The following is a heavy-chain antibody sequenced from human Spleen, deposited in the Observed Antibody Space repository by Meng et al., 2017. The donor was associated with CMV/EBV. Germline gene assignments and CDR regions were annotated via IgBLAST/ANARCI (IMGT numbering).Heavy chain of an antibody. CDR3: ARNVQGFNFFDP. CDR2: ISTSMENV. J-gene: IGHJ5*02. Sequence: SCKASGYLFGNYDLTWIRQAPGQGLEWMGWISTSMENVHYAQKFRGRVTMTRDTSTTTAYLELRSLTSDDTAVYYCARNVQGFNFFDPWGQGTLVTVSS. CDR1: GYLFGNYD. D-gene: IGHD2-15*01. V-gene: IGHV1-18*01.